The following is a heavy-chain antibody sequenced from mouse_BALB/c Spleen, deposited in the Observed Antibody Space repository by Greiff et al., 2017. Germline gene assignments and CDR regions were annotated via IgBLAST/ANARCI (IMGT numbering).Heavy chain of an antibody. CDR2: ISSGGSYT. D-gene: IGHD1-1*01. CDR1: GFTFSSYG. V-gene: IGHV5-6*01. J-gene: IGHJ4*01. CDR3: ARQSTTVPHAMDY. Sequence: EVHLVESGGDLVKPGGSLKLSCAASGFTFSSYGMSWVRQTPDKRLEWVATISSGGSYTYYPDSVKGRFTISRDNAKNTLYLQMSSLKSEDTAMYYCARQSTTVPHAMDYWGQGTSVTVSS.